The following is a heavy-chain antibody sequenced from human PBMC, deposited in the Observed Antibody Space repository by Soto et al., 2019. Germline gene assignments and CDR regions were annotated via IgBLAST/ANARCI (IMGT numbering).Heavy chain of an antibody. V-gene: IGHV4-39*01. Sequence: QLQLQESGPGLVKPSETLSLTCTVSGGSISSSSYYWGWIRQPPGKGLEWIGSIYYSGSTYYNPSLKSRVTISVDTSKNQFSLKLSSVTAADTAVYYCARLVGPQVPRWFDPWGQGTLVTVSS. CDR2: IYYSGST. J-gene: IGHJ5*02. CDR1: GGSISSSSYY. CDR3: ARLVGPQVPRWFDP. D-gene: IGHD1-1*01.